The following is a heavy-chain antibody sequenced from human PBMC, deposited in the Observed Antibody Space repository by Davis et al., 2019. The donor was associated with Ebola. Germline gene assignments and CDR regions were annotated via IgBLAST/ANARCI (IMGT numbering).Heavy chain of an antibody. D-gene: IGHD3-3*01. CDR1: GFTFSSYA. CDR2: ISYDGSNK. J-gene: IGHJ6*03. Sequence: GESLKISCAASGFTFSSYAMHWVRQAPGKGLEWVAVISYDGSNKYYADSVKGRFTISRDNSKNTLYLQMNSLRAEDTAVYYCARDPGFWSGTYYYYMDVWGKGTTVTVSS. CDR3: ARDPGFWSGTYYYYMDV. V-gene: IGHV3-30-3*01.